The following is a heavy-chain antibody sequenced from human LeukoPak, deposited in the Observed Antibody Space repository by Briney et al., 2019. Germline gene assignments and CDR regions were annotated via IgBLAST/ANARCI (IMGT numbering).Heavy chain of an antibody. CDR3: AREPGPRGYRYARKGRYGMDV. V-gene: IGHV1-3*01. Sequence: GASVKVSCKASGYTFTSYAMHWVRQAPGQRLEWMGWINAGNGNTKYAQKFQGRVTITRDTSESTAYMELSSLRSEDTAVYYCAREPGPRGYRYARKGRYGMDVWSKGTTVTVS. CDR1: GYTFTSYA. J-gene: IGHJ6*04. CDR2: INAGNGNT. D-gene: IGHD5-18*01.